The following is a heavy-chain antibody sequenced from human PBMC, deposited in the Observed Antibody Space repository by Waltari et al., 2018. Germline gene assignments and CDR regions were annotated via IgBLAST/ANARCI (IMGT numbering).Heavy chain of an antibody. J-gene: IGHJ5*02. Sequence: QLQLQESGPGLVKPSETLSLTCTVSGGSISSSSYYWGWIRQPPGKGLEVIGSIYYSGSTYYNPSLKSRVTISVDTSKNQFSLKLSSVTAADTAVYYCARDMAVVVPAAPWFDPWGQGTLVTVSS. CDR3: ARDMAVVVPAAPWFDP. D-gene: IGHD2-2*01. CDR2: IYYSGST. CDR1: GGSISSSSYY. V-gene: IGHV4-39*07.